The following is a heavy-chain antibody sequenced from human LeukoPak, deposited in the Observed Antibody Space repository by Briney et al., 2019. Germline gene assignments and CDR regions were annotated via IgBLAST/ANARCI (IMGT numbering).Heavy chain of an antibody. CDR1: GFSVSTIHYY. CDR3: ARDSGNWNIDY. CDR2: IDHGGGI. V-gene: IGHV4-38-2*02. J-gene: IGHJ4*02. Sequence: PSETLSLTCAVSGFSVSTIHYYWGWVRQSPGKGLEWIASIDHGGGIHCIPSLQSRLTISRDTSNNHFSLRLSFVTAADTAVYYCARDSGNWNIDYWGRGILVTVSS. D-gene: IGHD1/OR15-1a*01.